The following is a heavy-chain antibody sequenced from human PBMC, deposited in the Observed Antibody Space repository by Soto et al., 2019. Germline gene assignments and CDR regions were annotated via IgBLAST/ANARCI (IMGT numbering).Heavy chain of an antibody. V-gene: IGHV1-69*08. J-gene: IGHJ4*02. CDR1: GGTFSSYT. CDR3: AREQRHCSRTSCLTDY. D-gene: IGHD2-2*01. Sequence: QVQLVQSGAEVKKPGSSVKVSCKASGGTFSSYTISWVRQAPGQGLEWMGRIIPILGIANYAQKFQGRVTITADKSTSTAYMELSSLRSEDTAVYYCAREQRHCSRTSCLTDYWGQGTLVTVSS. CDR2: IIPILGIA.